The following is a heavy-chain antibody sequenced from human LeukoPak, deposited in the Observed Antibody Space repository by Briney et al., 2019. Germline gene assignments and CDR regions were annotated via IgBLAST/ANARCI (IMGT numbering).Heavy chain of an antibody. CDR2: IWYDGSNK. J-gene: IGHJ4*02. Sequence: GRSLRLSCAASGFTFSSYGMHWGRQAPGKGLEWVAVIWYDGSNKYYADSVKGRFTISRDNSKNTLYLLMNSLRAEDTAVYYCARVEGYSYGPVRYWGQGTLVTVSS. CDR3: ARVEGYSYGPVRY. CDR1: GFTFSSYG. D-gene: IGHD5-18*01. V-gene: IGHV3-33*01.